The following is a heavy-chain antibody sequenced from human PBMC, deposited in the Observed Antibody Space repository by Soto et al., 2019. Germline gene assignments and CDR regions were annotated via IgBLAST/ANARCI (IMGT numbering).Heavy chain of an antibody. CDR2: ISTYNGNT. D-gene: IGHD2-8*01. CDR1: GYTYTNYG. CDR3: ARDNGEGGASPVDY. V-gene: IGHV1-18*04. Sequence: QVQLAQSGPEMKKPGASVKVSCKASGYTYTNYGLSWVRQAPGQGLEWMGWISTYNGNTDYAQKFKDRVTLTIDTSTTTGYMEVRSLRSDDTAIYYCARDNGEGGASPVDYWGQGTLVTVSS. J-gene: IGHJ4*02.